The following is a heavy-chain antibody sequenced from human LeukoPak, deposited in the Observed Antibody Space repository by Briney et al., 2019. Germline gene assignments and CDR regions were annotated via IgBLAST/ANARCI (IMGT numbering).Heavy chain of an antibody. V-gene: IGHV5-51*01. CDR2: IYPDDSDT. J-gene: IGHJ4*02. D-gene: IGHD3-10*01. CDR1: GYRLSNYW. Sequence: GESLKISCQSSGYRLSNYWIAWVRQMPGKGLEWMGIIYPDDSDTKYSPSFQGQVTISADKSISTTYLQWSSLKASDTAMYKCATRDFYGSGTYSPFDYWGQGTLVTVSS. CDR3: ATRDFYGSGTYSPFDY.